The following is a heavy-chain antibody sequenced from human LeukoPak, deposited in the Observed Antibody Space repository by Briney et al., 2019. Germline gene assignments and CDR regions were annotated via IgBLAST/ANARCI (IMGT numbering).Heavy chain of an antibody. CDR2: IIHIGST. J-gene: IGHJ2*01. CDR1: GGFISGYY. Sequence: PSETLSLSCAVYGGFISGYYWSWIRQSPGKGLEWIGEIIHIGSTNYNPSLKSRVTISMDTSKNQFSLKLSSVTAADTAVYYCARGYGGRYRPTRHWYFDLWGRGTLVTVSS. V-gene: IGHV4-34*01. CDR3: ARGYGGRYRPTRHWYFDL. D-gene: IGHD1-26*01.